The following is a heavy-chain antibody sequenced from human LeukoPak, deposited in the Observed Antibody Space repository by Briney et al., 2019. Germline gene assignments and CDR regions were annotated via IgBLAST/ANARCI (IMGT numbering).Heavy chain of an antibody. J-gene: IGHJ5*02. V-gene: IGHV4-59*01. CDR2: IYYSGST. CDR3: ARGLITMVGNWFDP. D-gene: IGHD3-10*01. CDR1: GGSISSYY. Sequence: PSETLSLTRTVSGGSISSYYWSWIRQPPGKGLEWIGYIYYSGSTNYNPSLKSRVTISVDTSKNQFSLKLSSVTAADTAVYYCARGLITMVGNWFDPWGQGTLVTVSS.